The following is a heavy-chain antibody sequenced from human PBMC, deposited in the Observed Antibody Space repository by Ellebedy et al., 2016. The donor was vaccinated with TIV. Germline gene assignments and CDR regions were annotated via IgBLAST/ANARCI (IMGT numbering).Heavy chain of an antibody. CDR2: INPSGGST. V-gene: IGHV1-46*01. Sequence: AASVKVSCKASGYTFTSYHMQWVRQAPGQGLEWMGLINPSGGSTDYAQKFQGRVTMTRDTSTSTVYMELSSLRSEDTAVYYCARDQAEGRSSDYWGQGTLVTVSS. CDR1: GYTFTSYH. D-gene: IGHD6-13*01. J-gene: IGHJ4*02. CDR3: ARDQAEGRSSDY.